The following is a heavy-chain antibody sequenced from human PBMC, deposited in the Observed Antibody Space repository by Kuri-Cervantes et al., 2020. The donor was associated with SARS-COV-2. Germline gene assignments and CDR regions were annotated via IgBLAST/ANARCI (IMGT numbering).Heavy chain of an antibody. J-gene: IGHJ6*03. D-gene: IGHD3-3*01. CDR2: IYYSGST. Sequence: SQTLSLTCAVYGGSISSHYWSWIRQPPGKGLEWIGYIYYSGSTNYNPSLKSRVTISVDTSKNQFSLKLSSVTAADTAVYYCARSMGNFWSGYYAAYYYYYMDVWGKGTTVTVSS. V-gene: IGHV4-59*11. CDR3: ARSMGNFWSGYYAAYYYYYMDV. CDR1: GGSISSHY.